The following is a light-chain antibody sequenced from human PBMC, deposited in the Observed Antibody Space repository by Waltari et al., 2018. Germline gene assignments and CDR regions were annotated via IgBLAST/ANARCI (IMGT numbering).Light chain of an antibody. V-gene: IGKV1-8*01. Sequence: AIRMTQSPSSLSASTGDRVTITCRASQGISSYLAWDQQKPGKAPKLLIYAAFTLQNGVPSRFSGSGSGTDFNLTISCLQSEDFATYYCQQYYSYPRTFGQGTKVEIK. J-gene: IGKJ1*01. CDR1: QGISSY. CDR3: QQYYSYPRT. CDR2: AAF.